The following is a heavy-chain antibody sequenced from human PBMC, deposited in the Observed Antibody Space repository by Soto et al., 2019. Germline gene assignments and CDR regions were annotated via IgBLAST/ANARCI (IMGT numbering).Heavy chain of an antibody. CDR1: GFTFSSYG. CDR3: ARGSHIVVVTALDY. J-gene: IGHJ4*02. Sequence: QVQLVGSGGGVVQPGRSLRLSCAASGFTFSSYGMHWVRQAPGKGLEWVAVIWYDGSNKYYADSVKGRFTISRDNSKNTLYLQMNSLRAEDTAVYYCARGSHIVVVTALDYWGQGTLVTVSS. CDR2: IWYDGSNK. D-gene: IGHD2-21*02. V-gene: IGHV3-33*01.